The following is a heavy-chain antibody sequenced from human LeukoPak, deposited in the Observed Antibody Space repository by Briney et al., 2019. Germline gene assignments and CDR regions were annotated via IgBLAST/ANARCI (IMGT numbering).Heavy chain of an antibody. CDR1: GYTFTGYY. V-gene: IGHV1-2*02. CDR2: INPNSGGT. CDR3: AGAPGSGMWGMDV. Sequence: ASVKVSCKASGYTFTGYYMRWVRQAPGQGLEWMGWINPNSGGTNYAQKFQGRVTMTRDTSISTAYMELSRLRSDDTAVYYCAGAPGSGMWGMDVWGQGTTVTVSS. D-gene: IGHD3-10*01. J-gene: IGHJ6*02.